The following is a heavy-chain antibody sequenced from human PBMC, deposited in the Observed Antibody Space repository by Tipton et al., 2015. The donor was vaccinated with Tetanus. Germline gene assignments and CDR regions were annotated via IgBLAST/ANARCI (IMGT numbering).Heavy chain of an antibody. Sequence: QLVQSGAEMKKPGASVRVSCKAFAYAFSSYDLNWVRQATGQGLEWLGYMDPKTGRAAYGQRFQGRVTMTSNISITTAYMELRNLRSDDTAVYYCARCNDYGSLTPIDLWGPGTRVTVSS. V-gene: IGHV1-8*01. J-gene: IGHJ5*02. CDR2: MDPKTGRA. D-gene: IGHD4-17*01. CDR3: ARCNDYGSLTPIDL. CDR1: AYAFSSYD.